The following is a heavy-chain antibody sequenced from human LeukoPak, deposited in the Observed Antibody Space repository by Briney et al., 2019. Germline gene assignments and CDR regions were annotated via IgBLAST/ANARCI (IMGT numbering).Heavy chain of an antibody. Sequence: GGSLRLSCVASGFTFSSHEMNWVRQAPGKGLEWVSYISTTSSTKYYVGSVQGRFTISRDNAKNSLYLQMNSLRAEDTAVYYCAKSTVTNYFDDWGQGTLVTVSS. D-gene: IGHD4-17*01. CDR2: ISTTSSTK. V-gene: IGHV3-48*03. CDR3: AKSTVTNYFDD. J-gene: IGHJ4*02. CDR1: GFTFSSHE.